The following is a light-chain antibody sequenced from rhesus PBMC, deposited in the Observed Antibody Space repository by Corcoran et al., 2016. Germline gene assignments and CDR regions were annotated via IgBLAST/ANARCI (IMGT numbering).Light chain of an antibody. CDR1: QGISTY. CDR2: AAS. CDR3: LQYNSDPYS. Sequence: DIQMTQSPSSLSASVGDRVTITCRASQGISTYLNWYQQKPGKAPKRLIYAASSLESGVPSRFSGSGSGTDFTLTISSLQPEDFATYYCLQYNSDPYSFGQGTKVDIK. V-gene: IGKV1-43*02. J-gene: IGKJ2*01.